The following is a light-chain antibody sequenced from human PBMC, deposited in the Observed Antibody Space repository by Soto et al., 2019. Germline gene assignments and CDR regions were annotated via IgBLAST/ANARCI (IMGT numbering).Light chain of an antibody. CDR1: TSDVGGSNY. CDR2: EVS. J-gene: IGLJ1*01. CDR3: SSYTTSSSTPYA. Sequence: QSVLTQPASVSGSPGQSITISCTGTTSDVGGSNYVSWFQHHPGKAPRLVIYEVSNRPSGVSNRISGSKSGNTASLTISGLQAEDEADYSCSSYTTSSSTPYAFGTGTKVTVL. V-gene: IGLV2-14*01.